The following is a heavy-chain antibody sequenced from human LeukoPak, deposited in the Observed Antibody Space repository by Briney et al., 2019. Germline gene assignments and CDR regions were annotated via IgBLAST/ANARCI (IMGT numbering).Heavy chain of an antibody. CDR3: ARDLRPRAAGIFWFDP. CDR1: GYSFTDYY. J-gene: IGHJ5*02. CDR2: INSNTGAT. D-gene: IGHD6-13*01. Sequence: ASVKVSCKASGYSFTDYYMHWVRQAPGRGLEWMGWINSNTGATTYAQKFQGRVTMTRDTSIDTLYMELSRLTSDDTAIYYCARDLRPRAAGIFWFDPWGQGSLVTVSS. V-gene: IGHV1-2*02.